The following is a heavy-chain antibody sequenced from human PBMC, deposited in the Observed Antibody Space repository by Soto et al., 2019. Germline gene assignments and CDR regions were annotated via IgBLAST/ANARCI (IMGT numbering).Heavy chain of an antibody. J-gene: IGHJ6*01. CDR1: GCTFSRYG. V-gene: IGHV1-18*01. D-gene: IGHD3-9*01. Sequence: ASVKVSWKASGCTFSRYGINWVLQAPGQGLEWLGWISPYDGNTKYAQILQGRVSMTTDTSTKTAYMEVRSLRSDDTAVYYCARGRYYDSSCPRTYHYHGMNVWG. CDR2: ISPYDGNT. CDR3: ARGRYYDSSCPRTYHYHGMNV.